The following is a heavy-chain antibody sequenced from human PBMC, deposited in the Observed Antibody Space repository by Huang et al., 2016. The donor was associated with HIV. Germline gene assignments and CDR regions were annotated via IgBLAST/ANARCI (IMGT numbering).Heavy chain of an antibody. CDR1: GFTFGDFN. CDR2: ISSSSNSK. Sequence: EVQLVESGGGLVQPGTSLRLSCAASGFTFGDFNMNWVRQAPGKGLEWISYISSSSNSKRYADAVKGRCTISRDNARNSVYLQLKSLRVEDTAVYYCARESCSGGTCYLFDFWGQGVLVTVSS. CDR3: ARESCSGGTCYLFDF. V-gene: IGHV3-48*04. J-gene: IGHJ4*02. D-gene: IGHD2-15*01.